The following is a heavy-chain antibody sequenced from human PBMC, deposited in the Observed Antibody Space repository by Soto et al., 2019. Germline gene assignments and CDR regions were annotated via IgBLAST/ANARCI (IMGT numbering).Heavy chain of an antibody. CDR3: ARLDFDWLRAFDI. D-gene: IGHD3-9*01. Sequence: SETLSLTCTVSGGSISSYYWSWIRQPPGKGLEWIGYIYYSGGTNYNPSLRSRVTISVDTSKNQFSLKLSSVTAADTAVYYCARLDFDWLRAFDIWGQGTMVTVSS. V-gene: IGHV4-59*01. J-gene: IGHJ3*02. CDR2: IYYSGGT. CDR1: GGSISSYY.